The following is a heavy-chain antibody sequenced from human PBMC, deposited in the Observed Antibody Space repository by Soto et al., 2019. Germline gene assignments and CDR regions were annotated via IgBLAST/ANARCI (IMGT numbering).Heavy chain of an antibody. Sequence: QLQLQESGPGLVKPSETLSLTCTVSGGSISSSSYYWGWIRQPPGKGLEWIGSIYYSGSTYYNPSLKSRVTISVDTSKNQFSLKLSSVTAADTAVYYCASYDIGEENAFDIWGQGTMVTVSS. CDR1: GGSISSSSYY. CDR2: IYYSGST. CDR3: ASYDIGEENAFDI. V-gene: IGHV4-39*01. D-gene: IGHD3-9*01. J-gene: IGHJ3*02.